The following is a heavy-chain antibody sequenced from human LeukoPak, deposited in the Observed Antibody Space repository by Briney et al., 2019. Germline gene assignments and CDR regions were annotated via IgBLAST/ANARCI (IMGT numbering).Heavy chain of an antibody. CDR1: GGSISSYY. CDR3: ARVGLYSYDNSAYYPYYFDY. Sequence: SETLSLTCTVSGGSISSYYWSWIRQPAGKGLEWIGRIYTSGSTNYNPSLKSRVTMSVDTSKNQFSLKLRSVTAADTAVYYCARVGLYSYDNSAYYPYYFDYWGQGTLVTVSS. D-gene: IGHD3-22*01. V-gene: IGHV4-4*07. CDR2: IYTSGST. J-gene: IGHJ4*02.